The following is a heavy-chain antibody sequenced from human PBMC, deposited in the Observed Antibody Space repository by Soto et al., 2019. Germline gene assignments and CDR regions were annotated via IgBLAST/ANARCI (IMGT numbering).Heavy chain of an antibody. J-gene: IGHJ4*02. CDR1: GASINNYY. CDR2: VYYTGSTST. D-gene: IGHD5-12*01. V-gene: IGHV4-59*01. Sequence: SETLSLTCSVSGASINNYYWSWIRQPPGKGLEWIGYVYYTGSTSTKYNPSLQSRVAMSVDSSKNQFSLKLTSMTAADTAIYYCATYRRTAAEGYRLDFWGPGTLVTVSS. CDR3: ATYRRTAAEGYRLDF.